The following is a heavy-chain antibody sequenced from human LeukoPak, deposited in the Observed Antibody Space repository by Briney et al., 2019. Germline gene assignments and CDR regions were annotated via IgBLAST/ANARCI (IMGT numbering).Heavy chain of an antibody. V-gene: IGHV3-23*01. D-gene: IGHD7-27*01. CDR3: ARDGAGEASAFDY. CDR1: GFIFSSYA. CDR2: ISASGGNT. J-gene: IGHJ4*02. Sequence: GGSLRLSCAASGFIFSSYAMSWVRQAPGKGLEWASSISASGGNTYRADSVKGRFTISRDNSKNTLYLQMNSLRAEDTAVYYCARDGAGEASAFDYWGQGTLVTVSS.